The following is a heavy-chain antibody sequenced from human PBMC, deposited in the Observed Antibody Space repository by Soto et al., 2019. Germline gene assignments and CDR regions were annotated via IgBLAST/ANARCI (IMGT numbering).Heavy chain of an antibody. J-gene: IGHJ4*02. CDR3: ARFRGATLPYYFDY. Sequence: QVQLQESGPGLVKPSGTLSLTCAVSGGSISSSNWWSWVRQPPGKGLEWIGEIYHSGSTNYNPSHKSRVTISVEKSKNQFALKLGSVTAADTAVYYCARFRGATLPYYFDYWGQGTLVTVSS. CDR2: IYHSGST. V-gene: IGHV4-4*02. D-gene: IGHD1-26*01. CDR1: GGSISSSNW.